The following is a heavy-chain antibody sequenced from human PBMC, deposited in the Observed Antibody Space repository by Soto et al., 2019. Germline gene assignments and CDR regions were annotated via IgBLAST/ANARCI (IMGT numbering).Heavy chain of an antibody. V-gene: IGHV6-1*01. D-gene: IGHD6-13*01. J-gene: IGHJ6*02. CDR3: ARDLEVAAAGLGYYYYYGMDV. CDR2: TYYRSKWYN. Sequence: PSQTLSLTCAISGDSVSSNSAAWNWIRQSPSRGLEWLGRTYYRSKWYNDYAVSVKSRITINPDTSKNQFSLQLNSVTPEDTAVYYCARDLEVAAAGLGYYYYYGMDVWGQGTTVTVSS. CDR1: GDSVSSNSAA.